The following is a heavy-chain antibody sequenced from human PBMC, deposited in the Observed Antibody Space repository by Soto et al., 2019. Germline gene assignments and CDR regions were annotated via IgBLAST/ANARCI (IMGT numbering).Heavy chain of an antibody. CDR2: IGTRSDV. D-gene: IGHD2-21*02. Sequence: GGSLRLSCAASGFTFSSYSIHWVRQAPGKGLEWVSSIGTRSDVYYADSVKGRFTISRDNAKNSMALQMNGLRAEDTGVYYCAREETAWPLAYGLDVWGQGTTVTVS. CDR1: GFTFSSYS. J-gene: IGHJ6*02. CDR3: AREETAWPLAYGLDV. V-gene: IGHV3-21*01.